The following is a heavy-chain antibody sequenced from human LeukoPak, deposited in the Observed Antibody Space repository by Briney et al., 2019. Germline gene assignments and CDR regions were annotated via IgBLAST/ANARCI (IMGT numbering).Heavy chain of an antibody. J-gene: IGHJ4*02. CDR2: ISWNSGRM. V-gene: IGHV3-9*03. D-gene: IGHD6-6*01. CDR1: GFTFDDYA. Sequence: GRSLRLSCVASGFTFDDYAMHWFRQPPGKGLEWVSGISWNSGRMDYADSVKGRFTISRDNAKNSLYLQMNSLRTEDMAFYYCAKDMGHSSSSTFDYWGQGTLVTVSS. CDR3: AKDMGHSSSSTFDY.